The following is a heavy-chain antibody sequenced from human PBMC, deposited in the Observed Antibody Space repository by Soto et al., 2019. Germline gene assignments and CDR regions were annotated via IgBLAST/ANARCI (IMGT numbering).Heavy chain of an antibody. V-gene: IGHV1-18*01. Sequence: HLVQSGPEVKKPGASVTVSCKTSGDTFTNFGLSWVRQAAGQGLEWMGWIATYNSNRNYAQKFQGRLTLTTDTSTSTAYMELKSLGYDDTAVYYCARVLRGVVNWFDPWGQGTLVTVSS. CDR1: GDTFTNFG. CDR2: IATYNSNR. J-gene: IGHJ5*02. D-gene: IGHD3-10*01. CDR3: ARVLRGVVNWFDP.